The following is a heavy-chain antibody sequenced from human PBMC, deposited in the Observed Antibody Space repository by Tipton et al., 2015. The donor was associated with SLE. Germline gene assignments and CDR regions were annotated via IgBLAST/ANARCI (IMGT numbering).Heavy chain of an antibody. CDR2: VSPSGGT. J-gene: IGHJ5*02. V-gene: IGHV4-38-2*02. CDR3: ARDKWGEYTASTGYFWSFDP. D-gene: IGHD3-9*01. CDR1: GFSISSGYY. Sequence: TLSLTCTVSGFSISSGYYWGWIRQSAGKGLEWIGRVSPSGGTNYNPSLKSRGTMSVDTSRNQFSLNLSSLTAADTAVYFCARDKWGEYTASTGYFWSFDPWGQGIPVTVSS.